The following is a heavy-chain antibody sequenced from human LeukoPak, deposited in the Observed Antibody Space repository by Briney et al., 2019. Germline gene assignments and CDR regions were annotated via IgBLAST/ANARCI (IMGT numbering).Heavy chain of an antibody. D-gene: IGHD4-17*01. V-gene: IGHV3-30*18. CDR2: ISDDGRSK. J-gene: IGHJ4*02. CDR3: AKRPSDYGDYVSYFDY. CDR1: GFSFISYG. Sequence: GGSLRLSCAASGFSFISYGMHWVRQAPGKGLEWVGVISDDGRSKDYADSVKGRFTISRDNSKDTLYLQMNSLRDEDTAVYYCAKRPSDYGDYVSYFDYWGQGTLVAVSS.